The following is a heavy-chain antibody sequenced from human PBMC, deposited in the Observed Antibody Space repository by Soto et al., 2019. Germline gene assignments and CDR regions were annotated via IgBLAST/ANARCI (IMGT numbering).Heavy chain of an antibody. Sequence: ASVKVSCKASRGTFSSYAISWVRHAPEQRLEWMGGIIPIFGTANYAQKFQGRVTITADESTSTAYMELSSLRSEDTAVYYCARDRYDFWSGRTPYFDYWGQGTLVTVSS. CDR1: RGTFSSYA. D-gene: IGHD3-3*01. J-gene: IGHJ4*02. CDR2: IIPIFGTA. CDR3: ARDRYDFWSGRTPYFDY. V-gene: IGHV1-69*13.